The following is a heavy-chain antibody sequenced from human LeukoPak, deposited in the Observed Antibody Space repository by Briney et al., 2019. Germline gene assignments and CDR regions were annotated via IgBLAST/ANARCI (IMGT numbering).Heavy chain of an antibody. Sequence: SETLSLTCTVSGGSIRSSSYYWGWIRQPPGKGLEWIGCIYYTGSTYYNPSLKSRVTISVDTSKNQFSLKLSSVTAADTAVYYCARAYGDYSTGDAFDIWGQGTMVTVSS. CDR1: GGSIRSSSYY. V-gene: IGHV4-39*07. CDR2: IYYTGST. CDR3: ARAYGDYSTGDAFDI. J-gene: IGHJ3*02. D-gene: IGHD4-17*01.